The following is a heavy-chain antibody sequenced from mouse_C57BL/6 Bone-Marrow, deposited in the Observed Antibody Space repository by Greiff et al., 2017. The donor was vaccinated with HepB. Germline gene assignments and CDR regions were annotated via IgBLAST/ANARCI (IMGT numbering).Heavy chain of an antibody. J-gene: IGHJ2*01. V-gene: IGHV1-39*01. D-gene: IGHD1-1*01. CDR3: APSHYYGSSRYFDY. CDR2: INPNYGTT. CDR1: GYSFTDYN. Sequence: EVQLQQSGPELVKPGASVKISCKASGYSFTDYNMNWVKQSNGKSLEWIGVINPNYGTTSYNQKFKGKATLTVDQSSSTAYMQLNSLTSEDSAVYYCAPSHYYGSSRYFDYWGQGTTLTVSS.